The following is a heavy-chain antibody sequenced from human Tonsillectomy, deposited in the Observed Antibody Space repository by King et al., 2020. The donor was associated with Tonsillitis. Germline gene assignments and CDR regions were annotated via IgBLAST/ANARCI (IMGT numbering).Heavy chain of an antibody. V-gene: IGHV1-18*01. J-gene: IGHJ1*01. D-gene: IGHD3-22*01. CDR2: IGAYKGNT. CDR1: GYTFTRYG. Sequence: QLVQSGAEVKKPGASVKVSCKTSGYTFTRYGISWVRQAPGQGLEWMGWIGAYKGNTNYALKLQGRGTLTIDTSTSTGYMELRSLTSDDPSVYYCAREMGYHDSSGSHFQHWGQGTLVTVSA. CDR3: AREMGYHDSSGSHFQH.